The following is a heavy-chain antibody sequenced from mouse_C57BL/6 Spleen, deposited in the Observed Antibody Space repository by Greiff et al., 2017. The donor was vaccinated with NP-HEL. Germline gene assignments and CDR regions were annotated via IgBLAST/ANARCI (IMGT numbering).Heavy chain of an antibody. J-gene: IGHJ4*01. CDR1: GYTFTDYY. CDR3: ARERTNWDEGYAMDY. CDR2: INPNNGGT. Sequence: EVQLQQSGPELVKPGASVKISCKASGYTFTDYYMNWVKQSHGKSLEWIGDINPNNGGTSYNQKFKGKATLTVDKSSSTAYMELRSLTSEDSAVYYCARERTNWDEGYAMDYWGQGTSVTVSS. V-gene: IGHV1-26*01. D-gene: IGHD4-1*01.